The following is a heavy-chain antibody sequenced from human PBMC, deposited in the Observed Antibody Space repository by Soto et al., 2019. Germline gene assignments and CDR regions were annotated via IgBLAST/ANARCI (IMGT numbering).Heavy chain of an antibody. V-gene: IGHV3-21*01. CDR2: ISSRSDFI. CDR3: ARDWRRAST. CDR1: GFTFSSYS. Sequence: PGGSLRLSCAASGFTFSSYSMNWVRQAPGKGLEWVSSISSRSDFIYYAGSVKGRFTISRDNAKNSLYLQMNSLRAEDTAVYYCARDWRRASTWGQGTLFTVSS. D-gene: IGHD1-26*01. J-gene: IGHJ5*02.